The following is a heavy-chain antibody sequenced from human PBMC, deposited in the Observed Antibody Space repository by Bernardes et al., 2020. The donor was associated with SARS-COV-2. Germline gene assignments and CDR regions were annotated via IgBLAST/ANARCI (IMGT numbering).Heavy chain of an antibody. D-gene: IGHD5-18*01. CDR2: IHYSGST. Sequence: SEPLYLTCTVFGGSIRSYYWSWIRRPPGKGLEWIEYIHYSGSTNYNPSLKSRVTISVDTSKNQFSLKLSSVTAADTAVYYCARGVIGYSYGYDNWFDPWGQGTLVTVSS. J-gene: IGHJ5*02. CDR3: ARGVIGYSYGYDNWFDP. CDR1: GGSIRSYY. V-gene: IGHV4-59*01.